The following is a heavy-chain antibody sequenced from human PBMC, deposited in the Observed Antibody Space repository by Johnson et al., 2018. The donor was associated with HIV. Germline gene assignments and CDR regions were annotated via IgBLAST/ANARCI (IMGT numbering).Heavy chain of an antibody. CDR2: ISGSGGST. Sequence: VQLVESGGGLVQPGGSLRLSCAASGFTFSSYAMSWVRQAPGKGLEWVSAISGSGGSTYYPGSVKGRFTISRENAKNSLYLQMNSLRAEDTALYYCAKASDNRFAFDIWGQGAMVTVSS. D-gene: IGHD1-14*01. J-gene: IGHJ3*02. CDR3: AKASDNRFAFDI. CDR1: GFTFSSYA. V-gene: IGHV3-23*04.